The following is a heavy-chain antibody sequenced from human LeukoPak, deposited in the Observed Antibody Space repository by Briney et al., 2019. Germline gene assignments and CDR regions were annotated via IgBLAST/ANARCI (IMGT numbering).Heavy chain of an antibody. V-gene: IGHV1-2*02. CDR2: INPNSGGT. Sequence: ASVKVSCKASGYTFTGYYMHWVRQAPGQGLEWMGWINPNSGGTNYAQKFQGRVTMTRDTSISTAYMELSSLRSEDTAVYYCARGPAYYDFWSGYYYYYYMDVWGKGTTVTVSS. CDR3: ARGPAYYDFWSGYYYYYYMDV. J-gene: IGHJ6*03. CDR1: GYTFTGYY. D-gene: IGHD3-3*01.